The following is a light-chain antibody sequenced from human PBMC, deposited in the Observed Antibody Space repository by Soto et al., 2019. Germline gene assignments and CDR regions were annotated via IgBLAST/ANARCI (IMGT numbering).Light chain of an antibody. CDR1: QYINTR. CDR3: HQRQSWPRT. J-gene: IGKJ1*01. CDR2: QTS. V-gene: IGKV3-11*01. Sequence: EIVLTQSPATLSSFPGDRVTLSCRASQYINTRLAWYQHRPGQAPRLLIYQTSIRAAGIPARFSASGSGTDFTLTISDVQTEEFALYYCHQRQSWPRTFGQGTKVDI.